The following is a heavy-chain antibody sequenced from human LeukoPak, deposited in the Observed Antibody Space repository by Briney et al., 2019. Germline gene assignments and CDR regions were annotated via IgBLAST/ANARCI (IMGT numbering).Heavy chain of an antibody. J-gene: IGHJ4*02. Sequence: QPGGSLRLSCAASEFTFSSYSMKWVRQAPGKGLEWVSYISNTGSIIYYAASVKGRFTISRDNARNSLYLQMNSLRAEDTAIYYCARDSSGGVDYWGQGTLVTVSS. D-gene: IGHD3-22*01. CDR1: EFTFSSYS. CDR2: ISNTGSII. CDR3: ARDSSGGVDY. V-gene: IGHV3-48*01.